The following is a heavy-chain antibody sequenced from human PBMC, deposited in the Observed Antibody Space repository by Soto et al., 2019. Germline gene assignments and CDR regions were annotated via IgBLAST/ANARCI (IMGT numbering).Heavy chain of an antibody. CDR2: IIPIHGIA. J-gene: IGHJ6*02. CDR3: ARDCSGGSCEDYYGMDV. D-gene: IGHD2-15*01. Sequence: QVHLVQSGAAVKKPGSSVKVSCKASGGTFSSYTISWVRQAPGQGLEWMGRIIPIHGIANFAQKFQARVKITADKSTSTDYMELSSLRAEDTAVYYGARDCSGGSCEDYYGMDVWGQGTTVTVSS. V-gene: IGHV1-69*08. CDR1: GGTFSSYT.